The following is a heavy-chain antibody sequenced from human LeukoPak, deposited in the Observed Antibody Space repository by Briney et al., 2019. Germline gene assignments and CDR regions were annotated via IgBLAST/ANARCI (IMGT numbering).Heavy chain of an antibody. J-gene: IGHJ1*01. CDR1: GGSISSSSYY. CDR3: AGWDSSGYYYGAEYFQH. CDR2: IYYSGST. D-gene: IGHD3-22*01. V-gene: IGHV4-39*07. Sequence: SETLSLTCTVSGGSISSSSYYWGWIRQPPGKGLEWIGSIYYSGSTYYNPSLKSRVTISVDTSKNQFSLKLSSVTAADTAVYYCAGWDSSGYYYGAEYFQHWGQGTLVTVSS.